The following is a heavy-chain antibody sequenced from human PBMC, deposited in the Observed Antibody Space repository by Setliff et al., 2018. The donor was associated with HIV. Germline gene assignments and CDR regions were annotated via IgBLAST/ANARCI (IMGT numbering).Heavy chain of an antibody. CDR3: ARGPPPLTPDY. CDR2: IYHGGST. V-gene: IGHV4-39*07. J-gene: IGHJ4*02. Sequence: KPSETLSLTCTVSSGSVSRSGYYWGWIRQPPGKGLEWIGSIYHGGSTYQNPSLRNRVTISIDTWKNQFSLRLRSVTAADTAVYYCARGPPPLTPDYWGQGTLVTVSS. CDR1: SGSVSRSGYY.